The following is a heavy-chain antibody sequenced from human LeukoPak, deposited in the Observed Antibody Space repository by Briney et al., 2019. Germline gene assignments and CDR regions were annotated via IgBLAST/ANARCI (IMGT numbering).Heavy chain of an antibody. CDR2: IYYSGST. Sequence: KPSETLSLTCTVSGGSVSSGSYYWSWIRQPPGKGLEWIGYIYYSGSTNYNPSLKSRVTISVDTSKNQFSLKLSSVTAADTAVYYCARAASGGGFDYWGQGTLATVSS. V-gene: IGHV4-61*01. D-gene: IGHD2-15*01. J-gene: IGHJ4*02. CDR1: GGSVSSGSYY. CDR3: ARAASGGGFDY.